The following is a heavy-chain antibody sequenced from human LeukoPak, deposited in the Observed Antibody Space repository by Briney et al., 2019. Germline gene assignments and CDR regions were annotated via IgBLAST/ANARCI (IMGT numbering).Heavy chain of an antibody. V-gene: IGHV3-9*01. CDR1: GFNFNDFD. CDR2: INWNSVHI. Sequence: GGSLRLSCVASGFNFNDFDINWVRQVPGKGLEWVSGINWNSVHIGYADSVKGRFTISRDNSKNTLYLQMNSLRAEDTAVYYCAKSGYNRFDYWGQGTLVTVSS. CDR3: AKSGYNRFDY. D-gene: IGHD5-24*01. J-gene: IGHJ4*02.